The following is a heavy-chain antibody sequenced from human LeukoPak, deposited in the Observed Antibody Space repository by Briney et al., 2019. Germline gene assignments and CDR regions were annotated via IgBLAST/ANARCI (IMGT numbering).Heavy chain of an antibody. CDR1: GGSFSGYY. CDR2: INHSGST. Sequence: PSETLSLTCAVYGGSFSGYYWSWIRQPPGKGLEWIGEINHSGSTNYNPSLKSRVTISVDTSKNQFSLKLSSVNATDTAIYYCARGGAVPSYYAMDVWGQGTTVTVSS. CDR3: ARGGAVPSYYAMDV. J-gene: IGHJ6*02. V-gene: IGHV4-34*01. D-gene: IGHD6-19*01.